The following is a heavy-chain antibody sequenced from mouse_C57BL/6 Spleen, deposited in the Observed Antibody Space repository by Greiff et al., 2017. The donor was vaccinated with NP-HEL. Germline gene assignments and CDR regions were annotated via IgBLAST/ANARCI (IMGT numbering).Heavy chain of an antibody. D-gene: IGHD1-1*01. V-gene: IGHV3-6*01. J-gene: IGHJ1*03. CDR2: ISYDGSN. CDR3: ARGPRLGYYYGSSYWYFDV. Sequence: EVKLQESGPGLVKPSQSLSLTCSVTGYSITSGYYWNWIRQFPGNKLEWMGYISYDGSNNYNPSLKNRISITRDTSKNQFFLKLNSVTTEDKATYYCARGPRLGYYYGSSYWYFDVWGTGTTVTVSS. CDR1: GYSITSGYY.